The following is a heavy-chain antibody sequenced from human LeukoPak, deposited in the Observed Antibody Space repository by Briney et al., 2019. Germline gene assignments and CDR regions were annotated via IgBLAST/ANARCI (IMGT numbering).Heavy chain of an antibody. D-gene: IGHD3-22*01. Sequence: ASVKVSCKASGYTFTGYYMHWVRQAPGQGLELMGGINPNSGGTNYAQKFQGRVTMTRDTSISTAYMELSRLRSDDTAVYYCARAVGYYYDSSGYYYWGQGTLVTVSS. V-gene: IGHV1-2*02. CDR3: ARAVGYYYDSSGYYY. CDR2: INPNSGGT. CDR1: GYTFTGYY. J-gene: IGHJ4*02.